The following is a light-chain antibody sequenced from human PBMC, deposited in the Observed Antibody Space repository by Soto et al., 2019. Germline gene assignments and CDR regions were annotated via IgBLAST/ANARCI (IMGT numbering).Light chain of an antibody. Sequence: QSVLTQPASGSGSPGQSITISCTGTSSDIGKFNLVSWYQHHPGKAPKRMLYEVSTRPSGVSNRFSGSQSGNAASLTISGLQAEDEADYACCSDAGSSTYVFGTGTKLTVL. CDR3: CSDAGSSTYV. J-gene: IGLJ1*01. V-gene: IGLV2-23*02. CDR1: SSDIGKFNL. CDR2: EVS.